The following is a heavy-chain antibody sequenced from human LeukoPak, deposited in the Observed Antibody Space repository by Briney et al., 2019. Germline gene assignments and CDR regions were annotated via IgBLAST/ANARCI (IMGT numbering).Heavy chain of an antibody. CDR3: AKSSYDYVWGSYRSFDY. Sequence: GGSLRLSCAASGFTFSSYAMSWVRQAPGKGLEWVSAISGSGGSTYHADSVKGRFTISRDNSKNTLYLQMNSLRAEDTAVYYCAKSSYDYVWGSYRSFDYWGQGTLVTVSS. V-gene: IGHV3-23*01. D-gene: IGHD3-16*02. CDR1: GFTFSSYA. J-gene: IGHJ4*02. CDR2: ISGSGGST.